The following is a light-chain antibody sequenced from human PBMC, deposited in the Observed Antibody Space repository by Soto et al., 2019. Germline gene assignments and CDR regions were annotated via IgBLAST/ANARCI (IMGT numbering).Light chain of an antibody. J-gene: IGKJ4*01. CDR3: QQYNNWPLT. Sequence: EIVMTQSPATLSVSPGERATLSCRGSQSVSSNLAWYQQQPGQAPRLLIYGASTRATGFPARFSGSGSGTAFTLTVSSLQSEDFAVYYCQQYNNWPLTFGGGTKVEIK. CDR1: QSVSSN. V-gene: IGKV3-15*01. CDR2: GAS.